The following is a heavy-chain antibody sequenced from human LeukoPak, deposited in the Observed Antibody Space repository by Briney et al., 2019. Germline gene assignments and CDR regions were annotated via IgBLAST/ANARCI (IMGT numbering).Heavy chain of an antibody. CDR3: ARPPSTSAWSNSVDD. J-gene: IGHJ4*02. CDR1: GFIFSSNS. V-gene: IGHV3-21*01. D-gene: IGHD6-19*01. CDR2: ISGSSSNK. Sequence: GGSLRLSCAASGFIFSSNSMNWVRQAPGKGLEWVASISGSSSNKYYADSVQGRFTISRDYAKNSLYLQMGSLRAEDTAVYYCARPPSTSAWSNSVDDWGQGTLVTVSS.